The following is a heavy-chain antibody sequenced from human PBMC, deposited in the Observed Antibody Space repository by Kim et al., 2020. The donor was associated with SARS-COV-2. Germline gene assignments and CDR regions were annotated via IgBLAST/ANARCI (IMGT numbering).Heavy chain of an antibody. V-gene: IGHV3-23*01. CDR2: SGGNT. CDR3: ARDVRL. Sequence: SGGNTYYANAVKGRFNISRDNSKNTLYMQMNSLRAEDTAVYYCARDVRLWSQGTLVTDSS. J-gene: IGHJ4*02.